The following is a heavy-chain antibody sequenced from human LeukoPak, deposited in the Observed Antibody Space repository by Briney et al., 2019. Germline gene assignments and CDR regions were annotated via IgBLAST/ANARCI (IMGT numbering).Heavy chain of an antibody. V-gene: IGHV1-2*02. D-gene: IGHD6-13*01. CDR2: INPNSGGT. CDR3: ARHRAWDSSSSFDY. Sequence: ASVKVSCKASGYTFTGYYMHWVRQAPGQGLEWMGWINPNSGGTNYAQKFQGRVTMTRDTSISTAYMELSRLRSDDTAVYYCARHRAWDSSSSFDYWGQGTLVTVSS. J-gene: IGHJ4*02. CDR1: GYTFTGYY.